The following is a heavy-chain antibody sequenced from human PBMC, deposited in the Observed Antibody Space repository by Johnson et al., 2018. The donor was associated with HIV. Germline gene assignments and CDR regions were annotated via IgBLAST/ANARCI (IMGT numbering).Heavy chain of an antibody. CDR2: IRYDGSNK. V-gene: IGHV3-30*02. D-gene: IGHD2-21*01. J-gene: IGHJ3*02. CDR1: GFTFSSYG. Sequence: VQLVESGGGLVQPGGSLRLSCAASGFTFSSYGMHWVRQATGKGLEWVAFIRYDGSNKYYADSVQGRFTISRDNSKNTVFLQMNTLRADDTAVYYCAKDVAFRDDAFDIWGQGTMVTVSS. CDR3: AKDVAFRDDAFDI.